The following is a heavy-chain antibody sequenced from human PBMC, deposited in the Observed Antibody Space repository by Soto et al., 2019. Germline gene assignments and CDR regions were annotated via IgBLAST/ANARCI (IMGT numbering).Heavy chain of an antibody. CDR3: ARGWDGQRYFDS. CDR1: GGSINSAGYY. CDR2: IYNSGDT. V-gene: IGHV4-31*03. J-gene: IGHJ4*02. D-gene: IGHD1-26*01. Sequence: QVQLQESGPGLVKPSQTLSLTCTVSGGSINSAGYYWSWIRQHPGKGLEWIGYIYNSGDTYYNPSLKSRVTISVDISKNQFSLEVSSVTAADTAVYYCARGWDGQRYFDSWGQGTLVPVSS.